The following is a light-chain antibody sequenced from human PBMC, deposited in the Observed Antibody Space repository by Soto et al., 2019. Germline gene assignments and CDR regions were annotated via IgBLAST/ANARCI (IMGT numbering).Light chain of an antibody. V-gene: IGLV2-23*01. J-gene: IGLJ1*01. CDR1: NSDVGSYNL. Sequence: QSALTQPASVSGSPGQSITISCTGTNSDVGSYNLVSWYQQHPGKAPKLMIYVGSKRPSGVSNRFSASKSDNTASLRISGLQAEDEADYYCSSYAGGTTFNVFGTGTKLTVL. CDR2: VGS. CDR3: SSYAGGTTFNV.